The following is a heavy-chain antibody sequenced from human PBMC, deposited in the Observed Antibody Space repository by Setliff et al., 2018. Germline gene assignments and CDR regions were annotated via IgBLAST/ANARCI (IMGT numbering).Heavy chain of an antibody. CDR1: GYTFSSYA. D-gene: IGHD3-16*02. J-gene: IGHJ6*03. CDR2: INTNTGNP. V-gene: IGHV7-4-1*02. Sequence: ASVKVSCKASGYTFSSYAMNWVRQAPGQGLEWMGWINTNTGNPSYAQGFTGRFVFSLDTSVSTAYLQISSLKPEDTAMYYCARASRFATIVWKGDYYMDVWGKGTTVTVSS. CDR3: ARASRFATIVWKGDYYMDV.